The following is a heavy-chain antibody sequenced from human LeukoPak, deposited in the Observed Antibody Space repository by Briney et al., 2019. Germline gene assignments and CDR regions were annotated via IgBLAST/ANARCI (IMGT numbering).Heavy chain of an antibody. CDR1: GFTFDDYA. Sequence: GGSLRLSCTASGFTFDDYAMHWVRQVRGKGLEWVSGISWNSSRTDYADSVKGRFTISRDNAKNSLYLQMNSVRAEDMALYYCAKDMGYSSTGAFDIWGQGTMVSVSS. CDR2: ISWNSSRT. D-gene: IGHD6-19*01. CDR3: AKDMGYSSTGAFDI. V-gene: IGHV3-9*03. J-gene: IGHJ3*02.